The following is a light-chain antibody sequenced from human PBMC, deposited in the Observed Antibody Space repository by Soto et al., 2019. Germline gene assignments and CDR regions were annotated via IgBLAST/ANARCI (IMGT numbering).Light chain of an antibody. J-gene: IGKJ1*01. CDR1: QTIDNY. CDR2: LAS. Sequence: IQLTQSPSSLSASVGDTVTISCRASQTIDNYLACYQQYPGRAPKLLIYLASTLQSGVPSRFSGSGSGTDFKLTISSLQPEDFATYYCQQLDSNPPWTFGQGTRVEIK. V-gene: IGKV1-9*01. CDR3: QQLDSNPPWT.